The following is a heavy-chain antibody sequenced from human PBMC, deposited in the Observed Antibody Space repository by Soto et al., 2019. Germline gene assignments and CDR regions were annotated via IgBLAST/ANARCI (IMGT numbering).Heavy chain of an antibody. CDR2: IIPIFGTA. CDR1: GGTFSSYA. D-gene: IGHD6-13*01. CDR3: ARGIAAAGTPHADFDI. J-gene: IGHJ3*02. V-gene: IGHV1-69*01. Sequence: QVQLVQSGAEVKKPGSSVKVSCKASGGTFSSYAISWVRQAPGQGLEWMGGIIPIFGTANYAQKFKGRVTITADESTSTAYMELSSLRSEDTAVYYCARGIAAAGTPHADFDIWGQGTMVTVSS.